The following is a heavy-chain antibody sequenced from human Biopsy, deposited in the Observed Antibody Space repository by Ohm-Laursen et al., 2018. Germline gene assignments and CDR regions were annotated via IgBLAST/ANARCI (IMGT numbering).Heavy chain of an antibody. CDR2: INPHSGTT. CDR1: GYTFTGQY. J-gene: IGHJ1*01. D-gene: IGHD2-15*01. V-gene: IGHV1-2*02. Sequence: ASVKVSCKASGYTFTGQYLHWVRQVPGHGLEWMGCINPHSGTTKFAQDFQGRVTMTRDTSITTAYMELRRLRSDDTAVYYCAKGQDLRGGAEYFQHWGQGTLVTVSS. CDR3: AKGQDLRGGAEYFQH.